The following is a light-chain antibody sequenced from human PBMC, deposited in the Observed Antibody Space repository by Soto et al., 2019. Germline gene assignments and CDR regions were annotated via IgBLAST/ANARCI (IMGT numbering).Light chain of an antibody. V-gene: IGLV4-69*01. J-gene: IGLJ3*02. CDR2: LNSDGSH. Sequence: QLVLTQSPSASASLGASVKLTCTLSSGNSSYAIAWHQQQPEKGPRYLMKLNSDGSHSKGDGIPDRFSGSSSGAERYLTISSLHSEDEADYYCQTWGTGDWVFGGGTKLTVL. CDR1: SGNSSYA. CDR3: QTWGTGDWV.